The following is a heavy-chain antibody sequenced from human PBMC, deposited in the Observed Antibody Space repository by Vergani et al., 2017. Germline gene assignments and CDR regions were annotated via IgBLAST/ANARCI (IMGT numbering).Heavy chain of an antibody. CDR1: GFTFSSYA. V-gene: IGHV3-23*04. J-gene: IGHJ3*02. CDR2: ISGSGGSS. CDR3: AKDWNYYDSSGENAFYI. D-gene: IGHD3-22*01. Sequence: EVQLVESGGGLVQPGGSLRLSCAASGFTFSSYAMSWVRQAPGKGLEWVSAISGSGGSSYYADSVKGRFTISRDNSKNTLYLQMNSLRAEDTDVYYCAKDWNYYDSSGENAFYIWGQGTMVTVSS.